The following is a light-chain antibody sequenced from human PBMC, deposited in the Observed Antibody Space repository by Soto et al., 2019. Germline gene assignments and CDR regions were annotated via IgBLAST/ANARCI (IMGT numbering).Light chain of an antibody. CDR2: KTS. V-gene: IGKV1-5*03. CDR3: QHKRTHPYT. J-gene: IGKJ4*01. CDR1: ETIFHW. Sequence: DIQMTQSPSTLSASVGDSVTITCRASETIFHWLAWYQKKPGKAPKLLIYKTSSLPGGVPSRFRGSGSGTEFSPTISSLQPDDFATYCCQHKRTHPYTFGGGTRLEI.